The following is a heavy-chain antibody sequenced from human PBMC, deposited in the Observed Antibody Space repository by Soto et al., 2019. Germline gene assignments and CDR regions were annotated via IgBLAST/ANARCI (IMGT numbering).Heavy chain of an antibody. CDR2: IKEDGSEM. V-gene: IGHV3-7*03. CDR3: LSFWTDS. CDR1: GFTLTTYW. D-gene: IGHD1-1*01. Sequence: GGPRRLSFAASGFTLTTYWLNGVRQATGKGLEWVANIKEDGSEMNYVDSVKGRFTISRDNAKNSVYLQMNSLRAEDTAVYYCLSFWTDSWGQGTLVTVPS. J-gene: IGHJ4*02.